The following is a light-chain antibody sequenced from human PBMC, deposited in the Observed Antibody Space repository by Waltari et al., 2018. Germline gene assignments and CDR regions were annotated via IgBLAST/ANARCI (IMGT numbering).Light chain of an antibody. CDR3: SSYTSSTTLEGV. Sequence: QSALTQPASVSGSPGQSITISCTGTSRDVGGYNYVSWYQQHPGKAPKLMIYEVSNRPPGVSHRFSGSKSGNTASLTISGLQAEDEADYYCSSYTSSTTLEGVFGGGTKLTVL. J-gene: IGLJ2*01. V-gene: IGLV2-14*01. CDR1: SRDVGGYNY. CDR2: EVS.